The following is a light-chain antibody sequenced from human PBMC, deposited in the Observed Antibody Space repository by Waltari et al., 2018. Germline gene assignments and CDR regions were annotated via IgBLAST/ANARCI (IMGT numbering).Light chain of an antibody. Sequence: QTVVTQEPSFSVSPGGPVTLTCGFSSGSVSTSYYPSWYQQTPGQAPRTLIYSTNPRSSGVPDRFSGSILGNKAALTITGAQADDESDYYCVLYMGSGISVFGGGTKLTVL. CDR3: VLYMGSGISV. V-gene: IGLV8-61*01. CDR2: STN. J-gene: IGLJ3*02. CDR1: SGSVSTSYY.